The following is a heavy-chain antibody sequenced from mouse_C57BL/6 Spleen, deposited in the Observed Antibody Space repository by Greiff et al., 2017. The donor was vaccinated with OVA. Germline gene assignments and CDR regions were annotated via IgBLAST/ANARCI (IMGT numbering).Heavy chain of an antibody. D-gene: IGHD4-1*01. CDR1: GYTFTEYT. Sequence: VKLVESGAELVKPGASVKLSCKASGYTFTEYTIHWVKQRSGQGLEWIGWFYPGSGSIKYNEKFKDKATLTADKSSSTVYMELSRLTSEDSAVYFCARHEEAHLGDYAMDYWGQGTSVTVSS. V-gene: IGHV1-62-2*01. CDR3: ARHEEAHLGDYAMDY. CDR2: FYPGSGSI. J-gene: IGHJ4*01.